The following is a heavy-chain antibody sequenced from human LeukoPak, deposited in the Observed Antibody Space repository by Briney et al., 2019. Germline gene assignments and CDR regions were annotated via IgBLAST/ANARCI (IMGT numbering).Heavy chain of an antibody. V-gene: IGHV1-18*01. CDR3: ASFVEGWELLRFDY. CDR1: GYTFTSYG. Sequence: ASVKVSCKASGYTFTSYGISWVRQAPGQGLEWMGWISAYNGNTNYAQKLQGRVTMTTDTSTSTAYMELRSLRSDDTAVYYCASFVEGWELLRFDYWGQGTLVTVSS. CDR2: ISAYNGNT. D-gene: IGHD1-26*01. J-gene: IGHJ4*02.